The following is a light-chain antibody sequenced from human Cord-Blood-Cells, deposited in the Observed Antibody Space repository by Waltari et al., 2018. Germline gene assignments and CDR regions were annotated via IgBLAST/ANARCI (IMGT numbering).Light chain of an antibody. V-gene: IGLV3-1*01. CDR2: QDS. CDR3: QAWDSSTVV. CDR1: KLGDKY. Sequence: SYELTQPPSVSVSPGQTASITCSGDKLGDKYACWYQQKPGQSPVLVIYQDSKRPSGIPERFSCSNSGNTATLTNSGTQAMDEADYYCQAWDSSTVVFGGGTKLTVL. J-gene: IGLJ2*01.